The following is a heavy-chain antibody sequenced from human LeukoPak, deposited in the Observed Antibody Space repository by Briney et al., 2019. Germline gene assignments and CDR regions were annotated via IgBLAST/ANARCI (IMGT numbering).Heavy chain of an antibody. D-gene: IGHD3-22*01. CDR2: IKSKTDGATT. CDR3: TTVGSSRYYYYFDY. CDR1: GFTFNHAW. Sequence: GGSLRLSCAASGFTFNHAWMSWVRQAPGKGLEWVGRIKSKTDGATTEYAAPVKGRFTVSRDDSKNTLYLQMNSLKTEDTAVYYCTTVGSSRYYYYFDYWGQGSLVTVSS. V-gene: IGHV3-15*01. J-gene: IGHJ4*02.